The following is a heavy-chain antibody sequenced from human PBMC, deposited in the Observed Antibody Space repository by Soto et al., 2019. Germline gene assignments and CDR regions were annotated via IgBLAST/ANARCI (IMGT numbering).Heavy chain of an antibody. D-gene: IGHD2-8*01. J-gene: IGHJ6*02. V-gene: IGHV1-69*06. Sequence: QVQLVQSGAEVKKPGSAVKVSCKTSGGTFREYAISWVRQAPGQGLEWLGGIIPIFGTINYAQNFQGRVTIRAEKYTSTAYMEWRTLRSGYTAVYYGGGGYRTSTSCEDYYVLEVLGQGSTVT. CDR3: GGGYRTSTSCEDYYVLEV. CDR2: IIPIFGTI. CDR1: GGTFREYA.